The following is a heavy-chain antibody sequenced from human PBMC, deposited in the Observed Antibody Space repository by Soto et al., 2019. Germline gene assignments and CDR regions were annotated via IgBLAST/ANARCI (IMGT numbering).Heavy chain of an antibody. Sequence: QVHLVQSGAEVKKPGASVKVSCKGSGYAFTTYGITWVRQAPGQGLEWVGWISAHNGNSNYAQKLQCRATVTRDTPTSTAYMELRSLRSDDTAAYYCARGRYGDYWGQGALVTVSS. J-gene: IGHJ4*02. CDR1: GYAFTTYG. D-gene: IGHD1-1*01. CDR2: ISAHNGNS. CDR3: ARGRYGDY. V-gene: IGHV1-18*01.